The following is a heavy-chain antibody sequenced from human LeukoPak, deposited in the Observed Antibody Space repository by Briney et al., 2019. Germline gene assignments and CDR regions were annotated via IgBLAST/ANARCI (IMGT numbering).Heavy chain of an antibody. J-gene: IGHJ6*03. CDR3: ARWGFLEWLLLYYYYMDV. Sequence: GGSLRLSCAASGFTFSSYSMNWVRQAPGKGLEWVSYISSSSSTIYYADSVKGRFTISRDNAKNSLYLQMNSLRAEDTAVYYCARWGFLEWLLLYYYYMDVWGKGTTVTVSS. CDR1: GFTFSSYS. V-gene: IGHV3-48*04. D-gene: IGHD3-3*01. CDR2: ISSSSSTI.